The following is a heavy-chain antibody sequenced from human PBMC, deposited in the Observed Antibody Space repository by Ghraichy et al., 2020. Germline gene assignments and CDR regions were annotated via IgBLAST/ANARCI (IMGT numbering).Heavy chain of an antibody. CDR1: GDSVSSNSVT. Sequence: SETLSLTCAISGDSVSSNSVTWSWIRQSPSRGLEWLGRTYYRSKWYNEYAASVKSRITINPDTSKNQFSLHLNSVTPEDTAVFYCARGEFSREKNFYGLDVWGQGTTVTVSS. CDR2: TYYRSKWYN. V-gene: IGHV6-1*01. D-gene: IGHD6-13*01. CDR3: ARGEFSREKNFYGLDV. J-gene: IGHJ6*02.